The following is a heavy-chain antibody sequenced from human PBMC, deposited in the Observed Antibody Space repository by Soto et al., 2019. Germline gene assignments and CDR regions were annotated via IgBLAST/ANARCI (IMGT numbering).Heavy chain of an antibody. CDR2: INHSGST. CDR3: ARGRPRPSSSGWYLFWY. Sequence: QVQLQQWGAGLLKPSETLSLTCAVYGGSFSGYYWSWIRQPPGKGLEWIGEINHSGSTNYNPSLKSRVTISVDTSKNQFSLKLSSVTAADTAVYYCARGRPRPSSSGWYLFWYWGQGTLVTVSS. V-gene: IGHV4-34*01. CDR1: GGSFSGYY. D-gene: IGHD6-19*01. J-gene: IGHJ4*02.